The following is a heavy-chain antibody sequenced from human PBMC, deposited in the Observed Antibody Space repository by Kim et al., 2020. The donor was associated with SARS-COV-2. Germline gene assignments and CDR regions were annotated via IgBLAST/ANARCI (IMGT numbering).Heavy chain of an antibody. V-gene: IGHV3-30*02. CDR3: AKQLWDYYYGMDV. Sequence: GGSLRLSCAASGFTISNYGMHWVRQAPGKGLEWVAFISKDGNNKYYADSVEGRVTMSRDNSKNTLFLQLSSLRAEDTAVYYCAKQLWDYYYGMDVWGQGT. CDR1: GFTISNYG. J-gene: IGHJ6*02. CDR2: ISKDGNNK. D-gene: IGHD3-16*01.